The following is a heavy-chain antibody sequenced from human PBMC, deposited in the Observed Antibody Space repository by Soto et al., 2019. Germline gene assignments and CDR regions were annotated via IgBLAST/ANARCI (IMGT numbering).Heavy chain of an antibody. Sequence: QVQLQESGPGLVQPSQTLSLTCSVSGASISSVGYYWTWIRQHPGEGLEWIGYIYHSGSTYYNPSVKSRLTISVDTSENQFSLRLSSVTAADTAVYYCGSFSDRITPATIVDWGQGTLVTVSS. V-gene: IGHV4-31*03. D-gene: IGHD2-2*02. CDR2: IYHSGST. CDR1: GASISSVGYY. J-gene: IGHJ4*02. CDR3: GSFSDRITPATIVD.